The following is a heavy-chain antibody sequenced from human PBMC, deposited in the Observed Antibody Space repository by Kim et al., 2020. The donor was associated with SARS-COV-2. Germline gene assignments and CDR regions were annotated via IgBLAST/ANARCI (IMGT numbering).Heavy chain of an antibody. CDR1: GFTFSSYA. D-gene: IGHD3-22*01. J-gene: IGHJ6*02. CDR2: ISYDGSNK. V-gene: IGHV3-30*04. CDR3: ARDRTGYYDSSGYPSPKYYYYGMDV. Sequence: GGSLRLSCAASGFTFSSYAMHWVRQAPGKGLEWVAVISYDGSNKYYADSVKGRFTISRDNSKNTLYLQMNSLRAEDTAVYYCARDRTGYYDSSGYPSPKYYYYGMDVWGQGTTVTVSS.